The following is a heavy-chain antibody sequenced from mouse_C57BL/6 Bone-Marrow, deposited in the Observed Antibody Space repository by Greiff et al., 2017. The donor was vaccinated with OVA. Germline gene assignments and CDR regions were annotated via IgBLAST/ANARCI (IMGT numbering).Heavy chain of an antibody. CDR1: GYTFTSYW. V-gene: IGHV1-52*01. Sequence: QVQLQQPGAELVRPGSSVKLSCKASGYTFTSYWMHWVKQRPIQGLEWIGNIDPSDSETHYNQKFKDKATLTVDKSSSTAYMQLSSLTSEDSAVYYCVCVPHVDLGFAYWGQGTLVTVSA. D-gene: IGHD6-1*01. CDR2: IDPSDSET. J-gene: IGHJ3*01. CDR3: VCVPHVDLGFAY.